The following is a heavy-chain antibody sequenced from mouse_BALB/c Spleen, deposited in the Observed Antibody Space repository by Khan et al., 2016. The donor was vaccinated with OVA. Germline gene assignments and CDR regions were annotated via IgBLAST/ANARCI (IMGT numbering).Heavy chain of an antibody. Sequence: EVQLQESGPGLVKPSQSLSLTCTVTAYSITSEYTWNWLRQFPGNKLEWMGFISYSGNTRYNPSLKSRISITRDTSKNQFFLQLNSVTSEDTATYYCARKDYYDYDPFPYWGQGTLVTVSA. D-gene: IGHD2-4*01. V-gene: IGHV3-2*02. CDR2: ISYSGNT. J-gene: IGHJ3*01. CDR3: ARKDYYDYDPFPY. CDR1: AYSITSEYT.